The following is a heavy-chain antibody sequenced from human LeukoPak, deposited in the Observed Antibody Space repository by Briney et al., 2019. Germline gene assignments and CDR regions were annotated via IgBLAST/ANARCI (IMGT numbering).Heavy chain of an antibody. CDR3: ARDEGRGILTGYYVDY. D-gene: IGHD3-9*01. Sequence: ASVRVSCKASGYTFTGYYMHWVRQAPGQGLEWMGWINPNSGGTNYAQKFQGRVTMTRDTSISTAYMELSRLRSDDTAVYYCARDEGRGILTGYYVDYWGQGTLVTVSS. CDR1: GYTFTGYY. J-gene: IGHJ4*02. V-gene: IGHV1-2*02. CDR2: INPNSGGT.